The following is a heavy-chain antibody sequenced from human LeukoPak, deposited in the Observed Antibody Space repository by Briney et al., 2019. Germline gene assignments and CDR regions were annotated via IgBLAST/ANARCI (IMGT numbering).Heavy chain of an antibody. V-gene: IGHV1-18*01. J-gene: IGHJ6*03. CDR3: ARDRIAAAPSRDYYYYMDV. Sequence: GASVKVSCKASGYTFTSYGISWVRQAPGQGLEWMGWISAYNGNTNYAQKLQGRVTMTTDTSTSTAYMELRSLRSEDTAVYYCARDRIAAAPSRDYYYYMDVWGKGTTVTVSS. D-gene: IGHD6-13*01. CDR2: ISAYNGNT. CDR1: GYTFTSYG.